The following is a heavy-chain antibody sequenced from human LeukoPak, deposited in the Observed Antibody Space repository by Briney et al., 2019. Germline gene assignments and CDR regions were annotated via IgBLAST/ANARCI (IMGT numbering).Heavy chain of an antibody. CDR1: GYTFENYW. CDR3: ARQGVAVAGTLWLDP. V-gene: IGHV5-51*01. J-gene: IGHJ5*02. D-gene: IGHD6-19*01. CDR2: IYPDDSDT. Sequence: GESLKISCRGSGYTFENYWIAWVRQLPGQGLDWMGIIYPDDSDTTCNPSFEGHVTISVDKSIKTAYLQWDSLEASDTAIYYCARQGVAVAGTLWLDPWGQGTLVTVSS.